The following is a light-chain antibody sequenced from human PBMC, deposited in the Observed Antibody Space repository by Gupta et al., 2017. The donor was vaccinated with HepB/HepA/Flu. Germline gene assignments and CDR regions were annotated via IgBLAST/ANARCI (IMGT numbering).Light chain of an antibody. Sequence: DIQMTQSPSTLSASVGDRVTITCRDSQSLTNWLAWYQQKPGKPPNLLIYKASRVESGVPSRFSGSGYGKEFTLTSSSRQHDDFANYYGQQYRSYWTFGQGTKVEI. J-gene: IGKJ1*01. CDR1: QSLTNW. CDR2: KAS. V-gene: IGKV1-5*03. CDR3: QQYRSYWT.